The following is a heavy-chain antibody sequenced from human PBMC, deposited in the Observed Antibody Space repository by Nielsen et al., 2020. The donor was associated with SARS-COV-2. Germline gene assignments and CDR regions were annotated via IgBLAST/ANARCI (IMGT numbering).Heavy chain of an antibody. V-gene: IGHV4-39*01. Sequence: SETLSLTCTVSGGSISSYYWGWIRQPPGKGLEWIGSIYYGGSTYYNPSLKSRVTISVDTSKNHFSLKLSSVTAADTAVYYCATQRVAGPLNWGQGTLVPVSS. J-gene: IGHJ4*02. CDR1: GGSISSYY. D-gene: IGHD6-19*01. CDR2: IYYGGST. CDR3: ATQRVAGPLN.